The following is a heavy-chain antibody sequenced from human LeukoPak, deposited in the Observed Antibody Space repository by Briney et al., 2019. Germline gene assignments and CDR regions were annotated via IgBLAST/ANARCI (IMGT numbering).Heavy chain of an antibody. CDR1: GGSISSSSYY. V-gene: IGHV4-39*07. CDR3: AKTQTMMGAFDI. D-gene: IGHD3-22*01. CDR2: IYYSGST. Sequence: SETLSLTCTVSGGSISSSSYYWGWIRQPPGKGLEWIGSIYYSGSTYYNPSLKSRVTISVDTSKKQFSLKLSSVTAADTAVYYCAKTQTMMGAFDIWGQGTKVTVSS. J-gene: IGHJ3*02.